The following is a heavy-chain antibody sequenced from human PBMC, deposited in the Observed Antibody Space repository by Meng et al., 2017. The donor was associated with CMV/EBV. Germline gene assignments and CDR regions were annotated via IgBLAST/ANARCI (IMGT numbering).Heavy chain of an antibody. V-gene: IGHV1-18*01. CDR1: GYTFTSYG. CDR3: ARERAMVGATPPCNDY. D-gene: IGHD1-26*01. Sequence: ASVKVSCKASGYTFTSYGISWVRQAPGQGLEWMGWISTYNGNTNYAQKLQGRVTMTTDTSTSTAYMELRSLRSDDTAVYYCARERAMVGATPPCNDYWGQGTLVTVSS. J-gene: IGHJ4*02. CDR2: ISTYNGNT.